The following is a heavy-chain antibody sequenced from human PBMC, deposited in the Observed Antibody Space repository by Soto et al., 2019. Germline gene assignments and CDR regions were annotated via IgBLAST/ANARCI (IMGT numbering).Heavy chain of an antibody. CDR3: ARDRPPFDP. CDR1: GFMFNSYG. Sequence: GGSLRLSCAASGFMFNSYGMHWVRQAPGKGLEWVAVIWYDGSNQYYADSVKGRFTISRDNSNNTLYLQMDSLRVGDTAVYYCARDRPPFDPWGQGTLVTVSS. CDR2: IWYDGSNQ. V-gene: IGHV3-33*01. J-gene: IGHJ5*02.